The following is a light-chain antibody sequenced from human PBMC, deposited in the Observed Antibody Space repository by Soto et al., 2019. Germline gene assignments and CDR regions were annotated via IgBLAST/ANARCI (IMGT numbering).Light chain of an antibody. CDR2: DTS. Sequence: EVVMRQSPATLSVSPGECATLSCRASQGIGGTLAWYQHKPGQTPRLLIYDTSTRATGVPTRFSGSRSGAEFTLTINSLQSEDFAVYYCQPYNNWPLTFGGGTKVDI. CDR3: QPYNNWPLT. V-gene: IGKV3-15*01. CDR1: QGIGGT. J-gene: IGKJ4*01.